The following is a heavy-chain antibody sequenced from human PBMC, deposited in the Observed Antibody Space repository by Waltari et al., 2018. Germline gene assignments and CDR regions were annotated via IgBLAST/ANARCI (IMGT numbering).Heavy chain of an antibody. CDR2: IYYSGST. CDR3: ARGGGDYVLSYFDY. Sequence: QVQLQESGPGLVEPSQTLSLTCTVSGGSISSGGYYWSWIRQHPGKGLEWSGYIYYSGSTYYNPSLKSLVTISVDTSKNQFSLKLSSVTAADTAVYYCARGGGDYVLSYFDYWGQGTLVTVSS. CDR1: GGSISSGGYY. D-gene: IGHD4-17*01. J-gene: IGHJ4*02. V-gene: IGHV4-31*01.